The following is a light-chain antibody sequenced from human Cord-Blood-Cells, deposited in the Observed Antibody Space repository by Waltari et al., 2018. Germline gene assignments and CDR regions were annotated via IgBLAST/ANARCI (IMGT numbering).Light chain of an antibody. CDR2: GAS. Sequence: TLSVSPGERATLSCRASQSVSSNLAWYHQKPGQAPRLLIYGASTRVTGIPARFSGSGSGTEFTLTISSLQSEDFAVYYCQQYNNWPPWTFGQGTKVEIK. J-gene: IGKJ1*01. CDR3: QQYNNWPPWT. V-gene: IGKV3-15*01. CDR1: QSVSSN.